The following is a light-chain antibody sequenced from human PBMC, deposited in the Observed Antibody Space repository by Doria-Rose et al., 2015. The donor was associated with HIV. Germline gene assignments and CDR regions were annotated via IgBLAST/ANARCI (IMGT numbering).Light chain of an antibody. J-gene: IGLJ3*02. CDR1: SSDVWSYNL. CDR2: EAS. Sequence: QSALIQPASVSGSPGQSITISCTGTSSDVWSYNLVSWYQQYPGKALQLMIFEASKRPSGISNRFSGSKSGNTASLTISGLQAEDEADYYCYSYVGSSTVVFGGGTKLTVL. CDR3: YSYVGSSTVV. V-gene: IGLV2-23*01.